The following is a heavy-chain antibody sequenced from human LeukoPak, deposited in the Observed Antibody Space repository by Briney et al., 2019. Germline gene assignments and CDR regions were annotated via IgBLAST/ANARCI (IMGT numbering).Heavy chain of an antibody. V-gene: IGHV3-15*01. J-gene: IGHJ4*02. CDR2: IKSKTDGRTT. CDR3: TTDLYPNYGDYSLWDY. Sequence: GGSLRLSCAASGFTFSNAWMSWVRQAPGKGLEWVGRIKSKTDGRTTDYAAPVKGRFTISRDDSKNTLYLQMNSLKTEDTAVYYCTTDLYPNYGDYSLWDYWGQGTLVTVSS. CDR1: GFTFSNAW. D-gene: IGHD4-17*01.